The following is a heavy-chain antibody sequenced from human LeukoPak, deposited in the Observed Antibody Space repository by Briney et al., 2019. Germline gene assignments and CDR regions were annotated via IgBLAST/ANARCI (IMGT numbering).Heavy chain of an antibody. D-gene: IGHD3-16*01. CDR2: ISSDGRNK. V-gene: IGHV3-30*18. J-gene: IGHJ3*02. Sequence: GGSLRLSCAASGFTFRSYGIHWVRQAPGKGLEWVAVISSDGRNKYYADSVKGRFTISRDNSKNTLYLQMNSLRAEDTAVYYCAKDRPEWGGEEAFDIWGRGTMVTVPS. CDR3: AKDRPEWGGEEAFDI. CDR1: GFTFRSYG.